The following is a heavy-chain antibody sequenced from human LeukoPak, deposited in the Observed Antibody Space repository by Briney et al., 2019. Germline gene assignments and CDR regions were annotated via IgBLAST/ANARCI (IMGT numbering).Heavy chain of an antibody. Sequence: SETLSLTCTVSGGSISDSSYFWGWIRQPPGEGLEWIGNIYYSGHTYYNPSLKSRVIISVDTSKNQFSLKLSSVTAADTAVYYCARQGIYCSGSTCYSGVANWFDPWGQGTLVTVSS. CDR1: GGSISDSSYF. CDR3: ARQGIYCSGSTCYSGVANWFDP. V-gene: IGHV4-39*01. CDR2: IYYSGHT. J-gene: IGHJ5*02. D-gene: IGHD2-15*01.